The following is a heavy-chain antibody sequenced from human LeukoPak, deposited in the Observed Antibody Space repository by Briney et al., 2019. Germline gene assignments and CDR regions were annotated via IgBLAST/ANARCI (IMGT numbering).Heavy chain of an antibody. V-gene: IGHV4-34*01. CDR3: ARLSSLAACDI. CDR1: GGSFSGYY. J-gene: IGHJ3*02. D-gene: IGHD6-13*01. Sequence: SETLSLTCAVYGGSFSGYYWSWIRQPPGKGLEWIGEINHSGSTNYNPSLKSRVTISMDTSKNQLSLNLSSVTAADTAVYYCARLSSLAACDIWGQGTMVTVSS. CDR2: INHSGST.